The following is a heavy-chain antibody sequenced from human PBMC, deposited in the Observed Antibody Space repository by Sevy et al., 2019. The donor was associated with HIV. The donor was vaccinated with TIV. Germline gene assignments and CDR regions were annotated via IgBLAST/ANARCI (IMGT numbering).Heavy chain of an antibody. CDR1: GFTFSSYS. CDR3: ARGTTIIGVVAPDAFDI. CDR2: ISSSSSYI. J-gene: IGHJ3*02. D-gene: IGHD3-3*01. V-gene: IGHV3-21*01. Sequence: GGSLRLSCAASGFTFSSYSMNWVRQAPGKGLEWVSSISSSSSYIYYADSVKGRFTISRDNAKNSLYLQMNSLRAEDTAVYYCARGTTIIGVVAPDAFDIWGQGTMVTVSS.